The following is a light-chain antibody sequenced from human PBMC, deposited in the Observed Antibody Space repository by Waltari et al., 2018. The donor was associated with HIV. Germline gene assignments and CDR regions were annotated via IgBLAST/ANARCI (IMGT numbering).Light chain of an antibody. V-gene: IGLV1-47*01. Sequence: QSVLPPPPSASGTPGPRITIPCSGTSSNIRTTYVYCYQQLPGTAPQLLLYRNNQRPSGGPDRFSGAKYGTSASLAISGLRSEDEADYYCATWDDTLSGHVVFGGGTKLNVL. CDR1: SSNIRTTY. J-gene: IGLJ2*01. CDR3: ATWDDTLSGHVV. CDR2: RNN.